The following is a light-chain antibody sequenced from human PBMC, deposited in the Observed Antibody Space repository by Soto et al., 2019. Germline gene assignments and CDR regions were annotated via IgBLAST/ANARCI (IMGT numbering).Light chain of an antibody. J-gene: IGKJ4*01. CDR1: QSLHSDGNNH. CDR2: EAS. CDR3: MQALHPPPT. V-gene: IGKV2-28*01. Sequence: DIVMTQAPLSLPVTPGEPASISCRSSQSLHSDGNNHLDWYLQKPGQSQQLLIYEASKRASGGPDRFSGSGSGTDVTLKIISGEAEDVVVYHCMQALHPPPTFGGGTKVEIK.